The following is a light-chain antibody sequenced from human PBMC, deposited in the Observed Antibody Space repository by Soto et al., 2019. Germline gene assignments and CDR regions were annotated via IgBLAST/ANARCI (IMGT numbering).Light chain of an antibody. J-gene: IGKJ4*02. CDR3: QQYGSSL. CDR1: QSVSSSY. CDR2: GAS. V-gene: IGKV3-20*01. Sequence: EIVLTQSPGTLSLSPGARATLSCRASQSVSSSYLAWYQQKPGKAPRLLIYGASSRATRIPDRFSGSGSGTDFTLTISRLEPEDFAVYYCQQYGSSLFGGGTKVEIK.